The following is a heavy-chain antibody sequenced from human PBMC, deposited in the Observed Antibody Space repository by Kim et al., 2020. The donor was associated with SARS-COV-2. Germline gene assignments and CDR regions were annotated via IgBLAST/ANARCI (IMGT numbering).Heavy chain of an antibody. V-gene: IGHV4-4*02. J-gene: IGHJ4*02. Sequence: SETLSLTCAVSGGSISSSNWWSWVRQPPGKGLEWIGEIYHSGSTNYNPSLKSRVTISVDKSKNQFSLKLSSVTAADTAVYYCARVGYCSSTSCPGTFDYWGQGTLVTVSS. CDR1: GGSISSSNW. D-gene: IGHD2-2*01. CDR3: ARVGYCSSTSCPGTFDY. CDR2: IYHSGST.